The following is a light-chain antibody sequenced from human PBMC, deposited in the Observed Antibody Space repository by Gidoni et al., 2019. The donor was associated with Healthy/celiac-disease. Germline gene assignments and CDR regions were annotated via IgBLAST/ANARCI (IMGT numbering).Light chain of an antibody. CDR3: QQRSNWPPRYT. V-gene: IGKV3-11*01. CDR2: DAS. CDR1: QSVSSY. Sequence: EIVLTQSPATLSLSPCERATLSCRASQSVSSYLAWYQQKPGKAPRLLIYDASNRATGIPARFSGSGSGTDFTLTISSLEPEDVAVYYCQQRSNWPPRYTFGQGTKLEIK. J-gene: IGKJ2*01.